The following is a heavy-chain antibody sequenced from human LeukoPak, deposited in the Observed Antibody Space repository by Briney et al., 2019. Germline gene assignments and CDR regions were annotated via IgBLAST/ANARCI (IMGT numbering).Heavy chain of an antibody. J-gene: IGHJ4*02. CDR2: ISSSSSYI. CDR1: GFTFSSYS. D-gene: IGHD6-13*01. V-gene: IGHV3-21*01. Sequence: PGGSLRLSCAASGFTFSSYSTNWVRQAPGKGLEWVSSISSSSSYIYYADSVKGRFTISRDNAKNSLYLQMNSLRAEDTAVYYCARASRAAVTNFDYWGQGTLVTVSS. CDR3: ARASRAAVTNFDY.